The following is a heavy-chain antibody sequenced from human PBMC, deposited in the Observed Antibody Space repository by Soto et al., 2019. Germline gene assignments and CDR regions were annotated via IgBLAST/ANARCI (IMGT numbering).Heavy chain of an antibody. Sequence: ASVKVSCKASGYTFTGYYMHWVRQAPGQGLEWMGIINPGGGSTSYAQKFQGRVTMTRDTSTSTVYMELSSLRSEDTAVYYCAREIAAAGSYYYGMDVWGQGTTVTVSS. D-gene: IGHD6-13*01. CDR2: INPGGGST. CDR3: AREIAAAGSYYYGMDV. CDR1: GYTFTGYY. J-gene: IGHJ6*02. V-gene: IGHV1-46*01.